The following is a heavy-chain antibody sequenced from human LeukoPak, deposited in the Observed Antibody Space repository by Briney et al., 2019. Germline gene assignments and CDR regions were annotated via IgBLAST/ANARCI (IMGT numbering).Heavy chain of an antibody. CDR3: ARVRGEGSYCLDY. V-gene: IGHV1-69*04. D-gene: IGHD1-26*01. CDR1: GGTFSKSA. Sequence: VASVKVSCKASGGTFSKSAINWVRQAPGQGLEWMGRIIPILGIANYAQKFQGRVTITADKSTSTAYMELSSLRSEDTAVYYCARVRGEGSYCLDYWGQGTLVTVSS. CDR2: IIPILGIA. J-gene: IGHJ4*02.